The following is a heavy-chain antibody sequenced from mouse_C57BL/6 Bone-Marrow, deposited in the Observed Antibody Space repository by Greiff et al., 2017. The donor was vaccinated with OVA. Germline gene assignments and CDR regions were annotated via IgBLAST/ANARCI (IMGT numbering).Heavy chain of an antibody. CDR1: GFTFSDFY. Sequence: EVQVVESGGGLVQSGRSLRLSCATSGFTFSDFYMEWVRQAPGKGLEWIAASRNKANDYTTEYSASVKGRFIVSRDTSQSILYLQMNALRAEDTAIYYCARDYYGSSGWYFDVWGTGTTVTVSS. D-gene: IGHD1-1*01. CDR2: SRNKANDYTT. V-gene: IGHV7-1*01. J-gene: IGHJ1*03. CDR3: ARDYYGSSGWYFDV.